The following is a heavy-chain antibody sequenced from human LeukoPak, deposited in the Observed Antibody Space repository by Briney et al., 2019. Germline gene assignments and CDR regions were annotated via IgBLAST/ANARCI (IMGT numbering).Heavy chain of an antibody. J-gene: IGHJ4*02. V-gene: IGHV1-2*02. CDR2: INPNSGGT. D-gene: IGHD4-23*01. CDR1: GYTFTGYY. CDR3: ARSPRYGGNYHDY. Sequence: GPVKVSCKASGYTFTGYYMHWVRQAPGQGLEWMGWINPNSGGTNYAQKFQSRVTMTRDTSISTAYMELSRLRSDDTAVYYCARSPRYGGNYHDYWGQGTLVTVSS.